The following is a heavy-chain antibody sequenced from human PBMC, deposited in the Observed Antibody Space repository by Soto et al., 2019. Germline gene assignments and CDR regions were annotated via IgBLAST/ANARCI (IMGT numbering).Heavy chain of an antibody. J-gene: IGHJ4*02. CDR2: IIPILGIA. CDR1: GGTFSSYT. D-gene: IGHD6-19*01. Sequence: ASVKVSCKASGGTFSSYTISWVRQAPGQGLEWMGRIIPILGIANYAQKFQGRVTITADKSTSTAYMELSSLRSEDTAVYYCARDEVAVAAFDYWGQGTLVTVSS. V-gene: IGHV1-69*04. CDR3: ARDEVAVAAFDY.